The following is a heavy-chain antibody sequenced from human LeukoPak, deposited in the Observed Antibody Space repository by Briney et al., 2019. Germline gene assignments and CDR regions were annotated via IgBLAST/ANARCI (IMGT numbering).Heavy chain of an antibody. CDR1: GNSFTSYC. CDR2: IYLGDSDI. J-gene: IGHJ3*01. D-gene: IGHD3/OR15-3a*01. CDR3: AAFDFTGAFDV. V-gene: IGHV5-51*01. Sequence: GESLKISRKGSGNSFTSYCVGWVRQTPEKGLEWMGIIYLGDSDIRYSPSFQGQVTISADKSITTAYLQWTSLKASDTAMYYCAAFDFTGAFDVWGQRTMVTVAS.